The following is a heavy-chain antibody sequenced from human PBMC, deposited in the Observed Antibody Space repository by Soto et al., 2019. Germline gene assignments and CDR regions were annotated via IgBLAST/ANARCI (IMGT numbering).Heavy chain of an antibody. D-gene: IGHD5-12*01. CDR1: GYTFTSCG. CDR3: ARGSRYSGYDSTQDFDY. CDR2: ISAYNGNT. J-gene: IGHJ4*02. V-gene: IGHV1-18*01. Sequence: GASVKVSCKASGYTFTSCGISWVRQAPGQGLEWMGWISAYNGNTNYAQKLQGRVTMTTDTSTSTAYMELRSLRSDDTAVYYCARGSRYSGYDSTQDFDYWGQGTLVTVSS.